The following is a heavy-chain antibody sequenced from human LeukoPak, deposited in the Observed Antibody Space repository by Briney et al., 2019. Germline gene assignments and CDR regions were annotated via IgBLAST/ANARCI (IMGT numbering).Heavy chain of an antibody. CDR1: GGSISTGGYY. D-gene: IGHD1-26*01. Sequence: SETLSLTCTVSGGSISTGGYYWSWIRQHPGKGLEWIGYIYYSGSTYYNPSPKSRVTISVDTSKNQFSLELSSVTAADTAVYYCARTEWEVADYWGQGTLVTVSS. CDR3: ARTEWEVADY. V-gene: IGHV4-31*03. CDR2: IYYSGST. J-gene: IGHJ4*02.